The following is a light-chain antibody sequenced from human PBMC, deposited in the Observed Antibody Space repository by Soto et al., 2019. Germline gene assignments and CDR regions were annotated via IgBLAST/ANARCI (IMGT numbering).Light chain of an antibody. CDR2: KGS. CDR3: QQHNSYPCT. V-gene: IGKV1-5*03. CDR1: QSISSW. J-gene: IGKJ1*01. Sequence: DIQMTQSPSTLSASVGDRVTITCRASQSISSWLAWYRQKPGTAPKLLLYKGSSGESRVPSSFSGSGSTTEFTLTSSSEQPDDFAAYYCQQHNSYPCTFGQGTKVEIK.